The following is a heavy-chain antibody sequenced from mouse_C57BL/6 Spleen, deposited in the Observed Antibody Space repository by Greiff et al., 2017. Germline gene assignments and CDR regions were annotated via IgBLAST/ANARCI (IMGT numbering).Heavy chain of an antibody. CDR1: GYTFTSYW. D-gene: IGHD2-2*01. Sequence: QVQLQQSGAELVMPGASVKLSCKASGYTFTSYWMHWVKQRPGQGLEWIGEIDPSDSYTNYNQKFKGKSTLTVDKSSSTAYMQLSSLTSEDSAVYYCAVWLRRGGFDYWGQGTTLTVSS. CDR3: AVWLRRGGFDY. J-gene: IGHJ2*01. CDR2: IDPSDSYT. V-gene: IGHV1-69*01.